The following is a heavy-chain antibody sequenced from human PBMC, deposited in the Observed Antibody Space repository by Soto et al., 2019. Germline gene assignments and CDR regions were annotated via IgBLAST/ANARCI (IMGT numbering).Heavy chain of an antibody. V-gene: IGHV4-31*03. CDR3: ARSLGYCSGGSCKLDAFDI. Sequence: SETLSLTCTVSGGSISSGGYYWSWIRQHPGKGLEWIGYIYYSGSTYYNPSLKSRVTISVDTSKNQFSLKLSSVTAADTAVYYCARSLGYCSGGSCKLDAFDIWGQGTMVTVSS. J-gene: IGHJ3*02. D-gene: IGHD2-15*01. CDR2: IYYSGST. CDR1: GGSISSGGYY.